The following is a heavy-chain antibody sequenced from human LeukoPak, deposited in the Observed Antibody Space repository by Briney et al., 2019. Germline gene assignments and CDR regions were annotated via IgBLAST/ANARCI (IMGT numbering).Heavy chain of an antibody. CDR3: AKVATWTYFDS. V-gene: IGHV3-23*01. D-gene: IGHD3/OR15-3a*01. J-gene: IGHJ4*02. CDR1: QFTFTSYA. Sequence: GGSLRLSCAASQFTFTSYAMSWVRQAPGRGLEWVSSIGDSGVPTYYADSVEGRFTISRDNSQNTLYLQMNSLRADDTAVYYCAKVATWTYFDSWGQGTLVTVSS. CDR2: IGDSGVPT.